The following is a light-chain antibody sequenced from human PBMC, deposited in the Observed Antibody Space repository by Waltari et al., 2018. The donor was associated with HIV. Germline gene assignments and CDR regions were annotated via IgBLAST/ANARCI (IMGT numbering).Light chain of an antibody. CDR1: NIGSES. CDR3: QVRDGSGDHSRV. V-gene: IGLV3-21*02. CDR2: DGR. J-gene: IGLJ3*02. Sequence: SYVLTQPPSVSVAPGQTARITCGRDNIGSESVHWYQQKPGQAPVLVVYDGRDRPSGTPERFSGSNAGNTATLTISRVEAGDEADYYCQVRDGSGDHSRVFGGGTKLTVL.